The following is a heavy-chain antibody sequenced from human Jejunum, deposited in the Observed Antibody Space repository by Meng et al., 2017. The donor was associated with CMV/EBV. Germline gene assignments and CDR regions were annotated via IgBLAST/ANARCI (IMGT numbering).Heavy chain of an antibody. J-gene: IGHJ6*02. CDR2: IRQDGSEK. V-gene: IGHV3-7*01. D-gene: IGHD3-22*01. Sequence: GFTFTNAWMGWVRQAPGKGLEWVANIRQDGSEKYYVDSVKGRFTISRDNARNSLYLQMNSLRAEDTALYYCTRANRDSKYYAVDVWGQGTKVTVSS. CDR3: TRANRDSKYYAVDV. CDR1: GFTFTNAW.